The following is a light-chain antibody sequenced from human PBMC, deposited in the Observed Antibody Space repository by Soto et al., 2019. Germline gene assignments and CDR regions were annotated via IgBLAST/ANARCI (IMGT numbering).Light chain of an antibody. CDR1: SSDVGGYKY. Sequence: SVLTQPPSASGSPGQSVTISCTGTSSDVGGYKYVSWYQQHPGKAPKLMIYEVNNRPSGVPDRFSGSKSGNTASLTVSGLQAEDEADYYCSSYAGSNTPCVFGTGTKVTVL. CDR3: SSYAGSNTPCV. V-gene: IGLV2-8*01. CDR2: EVN. J-gene: IGLJ1*01.